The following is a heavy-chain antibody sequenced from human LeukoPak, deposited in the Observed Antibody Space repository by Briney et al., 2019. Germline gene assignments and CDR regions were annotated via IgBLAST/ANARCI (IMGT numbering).Heavy chain of an antibody. V-gene: IGHV3-11*01. CDR3: ARDRPYYYGSGSYGGVQGRRAQRDY. CDR1: GFTFSDYY. Sequence: GGSLRLSCAASGFTFSDYYMSWIRQAPGKGLEWVSYISSSGSTIYYADSVKGRFTISRDNAKNSLYLQMNSLRAEDTAVYYCARDRPYYYGSGSYGGVQGRRAQRDYWGQGTLVTVSS. D-gene: IGHD3-10*01. J-gene: IGHJ4*02. CDR2: ISSSGSTI.